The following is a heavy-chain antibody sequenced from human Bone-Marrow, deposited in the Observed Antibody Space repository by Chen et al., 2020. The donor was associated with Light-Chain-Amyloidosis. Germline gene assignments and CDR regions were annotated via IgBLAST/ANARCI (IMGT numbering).Heavy chain of an antibody. CDR3: ARGSSEVNWGVVQSASVFNF. Sequence: QLQESGPGLVQPSKTLALTCTVSGVSTINSREFYWGWMRQSPGKGLEWIGSIFYDDITYYNPSLKSRVTLSKDPSNNRISLRLRSVTAGDTAMYYCARGSSEVNWGVVQSASVFNFWGQGTMLTVS. D-gene: IGHD7-27*01. CDR2: IFYDDIT. CDR1: GVSTINSREFY. V-gene: IGHV4-39*07. J-gene: IGHJ3*01.